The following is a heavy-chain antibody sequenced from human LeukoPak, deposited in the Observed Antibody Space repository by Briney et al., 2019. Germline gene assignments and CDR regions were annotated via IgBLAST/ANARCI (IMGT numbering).Heavy chain of an antibody. CDR2: INAGNGNT. V-gene: IGHV1-3*01. CDR3: ARLPVPPGPDDY. D-gene: IGHD6-6*01. J-gene: IGHJ4*02. Sequence: ASVKVSCKASGYTFTSYAMHWVRQAPGQRLEWMGWINAGNGNTKYSQKFQGRVTITRDTSASTAYMELSSLRSEDTAVYYCARLPVPPGPDDYWGQGTLVTVSS. CDR1: GYTFTSYA.